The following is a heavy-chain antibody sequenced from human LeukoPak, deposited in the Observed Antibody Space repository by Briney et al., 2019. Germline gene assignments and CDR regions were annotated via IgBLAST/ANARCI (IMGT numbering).Heavy chain of an antibody. CDR1: GFTFSNYA. V-gene: IGHV3-33*08. CDR3: ATDYYGSGSLDY. D-gene: IGHD3-10*01. Sequence: GGSLRLSCAASGFTFSNYAIHWVRQAPGKGLEWVAVIWYDGSNKYYADSVKGRFTISRDNSKNTLYLQMNSLRAEDTAVYYCATDYYGSGSLDYWGQGTLVTVSS. CDR2: IWYDGSNK. J-gene: IGHJ4*02.